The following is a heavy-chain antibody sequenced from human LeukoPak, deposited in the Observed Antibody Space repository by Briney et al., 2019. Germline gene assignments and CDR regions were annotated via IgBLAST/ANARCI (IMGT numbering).Heavy chain of an antibody. CDR2: IYTSGST. J-gene: IGHJ4*02. CDR1: GGSISSYY. D-gene: IGHD1-26*01. Sequence: PSETLSLTCTVSGGSISSYYWSWIRQPAGKGLEWIGRIYTSGSTNYNPSLKSRVTMSVDTSKNQFSLKLSSVTAADTAVYYCARDGSEVGAITFDYWGQGTLVTVSS. V-gene: IGHV4-4*07. CDR3: ARDGSEVGAITFDY.